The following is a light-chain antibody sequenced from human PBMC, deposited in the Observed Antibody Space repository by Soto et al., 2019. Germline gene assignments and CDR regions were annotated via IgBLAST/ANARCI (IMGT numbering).Light chain of an antibody. Sequence: IPMTQAPSSLSASVGDRVIITCRASQGISNHLVWYQQKPGRVPKVLIYDASTLQSGVPSRFSGSGSGTDFTLTISSLQPEDVATYYCQKYNSAPWTFGQGTKVEIK. V-gene: IGKV1-27*01. J-gene: IGKJ1*01. CDR1: QGISNH. CDR3: QKYNSAPWT. CDR2: DAS.